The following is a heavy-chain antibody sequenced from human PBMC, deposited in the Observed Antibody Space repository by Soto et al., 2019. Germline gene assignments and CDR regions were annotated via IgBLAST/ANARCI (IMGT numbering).Heavy chain of an antibody. CDR2: IDHDGPT. V-gene: IGHV3-74*01. J-gene: IGHJ4*02. CDR3: VRDSHGEY. CDR1: GFTFSNYW. Sequence: EVQLVESGGGLVQPGGSLRLSCAGSGFTFSNYWMHWVRQAPGKGLEWVSRIDHDGPTDYADSVRGRFTISRDNAENTLYLQMNSLRPKDTAVYYCVRDSHGEYWGQGTLVTVSS.